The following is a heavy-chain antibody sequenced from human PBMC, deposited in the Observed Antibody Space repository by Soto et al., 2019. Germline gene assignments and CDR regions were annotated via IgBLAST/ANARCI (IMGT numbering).Heavy chain of an antibody. CDR1: GFTFSSYA. CDR3: ARDFVRLFDY. D-gene: IGHD3-10*02. V-gene: IGHV3-30-3*01. J-gene: IGHJ4*02. Sequence: PGGSLRLSCAASGFTFSSYAMHWVRQAPGKGLEWVAVISYDGSNKYYADSVKGRFTISRDNSKNTLYLQMNSLRAEDTAVYYCARDFVRLFDYWGQGTLVTVSS. CDR2: ISYDGSNK.